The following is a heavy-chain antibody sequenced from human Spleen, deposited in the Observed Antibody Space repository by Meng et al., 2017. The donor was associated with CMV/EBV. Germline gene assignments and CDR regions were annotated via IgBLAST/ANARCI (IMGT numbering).Heavy chain of an antibody. CDR2: ISYDGNDK. CDR1: GFTFTTFS. D-gene: IGHD2-2*02. CDR3: AREGYTLGRFGAFDI. V-gene: IGHV3-30*04. J-gene: IGHJ3*02. Sequence: GESLKISCAASGFTFTTFSVHWVRQAPGKGLEWVADISYDGNDKFYAASVKGRFTISRDNSKNILHLPMNCLRAEDSAVYFCAREGYTLGRFGAFDIWGQGTMVTVSS.